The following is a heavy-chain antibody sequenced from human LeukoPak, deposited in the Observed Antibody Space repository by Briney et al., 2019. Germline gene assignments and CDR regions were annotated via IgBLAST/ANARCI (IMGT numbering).Heavy chain of an antibody. V-gene: IGHV3-30*01. CDR1: GFTFSSYA. CDR3: ARDPVPATARHFDY. D-gene: IGHD1-1*01. Sequence: PGRSLRLSCAASGFTFSSYAMHWVRQAPGKGLEWVAVTSSDGNIKYYADSVKGRFTIFRDNSKNTLYLQMNSLRGEDTGVYYCARDPVPATARHFDYWGQGTLVTVSS. J-gene: IGHJ4*02. CDR2: TSSDGNIK.